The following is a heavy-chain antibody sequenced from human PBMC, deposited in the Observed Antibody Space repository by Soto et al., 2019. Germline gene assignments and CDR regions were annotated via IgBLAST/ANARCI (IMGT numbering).Heavy chain of an antibody. V-gene: IGHV1-18*01. CDR3: ARLRFGSAAAAGTGYHYYGMDV. CDR1: GYTFTSYG. Sequence: QVQLVQSGAEVKKPGASVKVSCKASGYTFTSYGISWVRQAPGQGLEWMGWISAYNGNTNYAQKLQGRVTMTTDTSTSTAYMELRSLRSDDTAVYYCARLRFGSAAAAGTGYHYYGMDVWGQGTTVTVSS. J-gene: IGHJ6*02. CDR2: ISAYNGNT. D-gene: IGHD6-13*01.